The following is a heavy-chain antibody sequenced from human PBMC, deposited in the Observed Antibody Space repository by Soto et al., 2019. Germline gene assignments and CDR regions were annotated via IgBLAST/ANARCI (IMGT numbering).Heavy chain of an antibody. Sequence: LSLTCAVSGGSISSSNWWSWVRQPPGKGLEWIGEIYHSGSTNYNPSLKSRVTISVDKSKNQFSLKLSSVTAADTAVYYCAVLGGKGDYYGMDVWGQGTTVTVSS. J-gene: IGHJ6*02. V-gene: IGHV4-4*02. D-gene: IGHD2-8*01. CDR3: AVLGGKGDYYGMDV. CDR1: GGSISSSNW. CDR2: IYHSGST.